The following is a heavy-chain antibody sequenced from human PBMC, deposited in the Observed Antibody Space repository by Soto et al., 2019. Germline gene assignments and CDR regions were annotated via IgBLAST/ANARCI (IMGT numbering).Heavy chain of an antibody. D-gene: IGHD2-21*01. V-gene: IGHV3-48*02. CDR3: ARGRGHDGGGGFYLLHYLDY. CDR1: GFTFSSYS. CDR2: ISSSSGTM. Sequence: EVQLVESGGGLVQPGGSLRLSCAVSGFTFSSYSMNWVRQAPGKGLEWVSYISSSSGTMYYADSVQGRFTISRDNAQNSLYLQMNSLRDEDTAVYYCARGRGHDGGGGFYLLHYLDYWGQGSLVTVSS. J-gene: IGHJ4*02.